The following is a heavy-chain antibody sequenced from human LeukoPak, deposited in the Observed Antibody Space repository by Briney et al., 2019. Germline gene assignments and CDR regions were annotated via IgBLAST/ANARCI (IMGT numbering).Heavy chain of an antibody. CDR3: ARGIWGSRGAGGRDY. Sequence: ASVKVSCKASGGTFTSYAISWVRQAPGQGLEWMGWMNRNSGYTSYAQKFQGRVTMTRNTSISTAYMELRRLRSEDAAVYYCARGIWGSRGAGGRDYWGQGTLVTVSS. CDR1: GGTFTSYA. V-gene: IGHV1-8*02. J-gene: IGHJ4*02. D-gene: IGHD6-19*01. CDR2: MNRNSGYT.